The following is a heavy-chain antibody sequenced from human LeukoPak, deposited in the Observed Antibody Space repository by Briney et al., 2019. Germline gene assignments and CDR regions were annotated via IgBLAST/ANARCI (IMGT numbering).Heavy chain of an antibody. V-gene: IGHV4-61*02. CDR2: IYTSGST. D-gene: IGHD5-12*01. CDR1: GGSISSGSYY. J-gene: IGHJ2*01. CDR3: ARTGLRWSFDL. Sequence: SQTLSLTCTVSGGSISSGSYYWSWIRQPAGKGLEWIGRIYTSGSTNYNPSLKSRVTISVDTSKNQFSLKLSSVTAADTAVYYCARTGLRWSFDLWGRGTLVTVSS.